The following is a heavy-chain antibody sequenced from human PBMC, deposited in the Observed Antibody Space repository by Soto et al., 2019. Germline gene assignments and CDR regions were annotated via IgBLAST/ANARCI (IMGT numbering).Heavy chain of an antibody. CDR3: ARDLAYCATGSCYAKWGS. V-gene: IGHV4-30-4*01. CDR1: GGSISRDDYF. Sequence: SETLSLTCTVSGGSISRDDYFWSWIRQAPGKGLEWIGFIYYSGTYYNPSLKSRATISADPSKNHFSLKLTSVTAADTAVYYCARDLAYCATGSCYAKWGSWGQGTLVTVS. D-gene: IGHD2-21*01. J-gene: IGHJ5*02. CDR2: IYYSGT.